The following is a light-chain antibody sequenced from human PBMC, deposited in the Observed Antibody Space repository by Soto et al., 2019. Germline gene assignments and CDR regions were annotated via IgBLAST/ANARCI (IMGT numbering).Light chain of an antibody. CDR1: QSVNNY. J-gene: IGKJ5*01. CDR3: QQGGT. CDR2: DAS. V-gene: IGKV3-11*01. Sequence: EIVLTQSPATLSLSPGERATLSCRAIQSVNNYLAWYQQKPGQAPRLLIYDASNRATGIPARFSGSGSGTDFTLTISSLEPKDFAVYYCQQGGTFGQGTRLEIK.